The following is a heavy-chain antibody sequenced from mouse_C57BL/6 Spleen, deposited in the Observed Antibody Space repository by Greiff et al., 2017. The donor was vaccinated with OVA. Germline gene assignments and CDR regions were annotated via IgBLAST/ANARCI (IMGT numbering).Heavy chain of an antibody. D-gene: IGHD2-1*01. V-gene: IGHV1-19*01. CDR2: INPYNGGT. CDR3: ARSPMVTPYAMDY. J-gene: IGHJ4*01. Sequence: EVQLQQSGPVLVKPGASVKMSCKASGYTFTDYYMNWVKQSHGKSLEWIGVINPYNGGTSYNQKFKGKATLTVDKSSSTAYMELNSLTSEDSAVYYCARSPMVTPYAMDYWGQGTSVTVSS. CDR1: GYTFTDYY.